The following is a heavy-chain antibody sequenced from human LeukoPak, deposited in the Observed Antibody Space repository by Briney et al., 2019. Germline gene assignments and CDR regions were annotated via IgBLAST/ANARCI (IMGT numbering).Heavy chain of an antibody. CDR2: IRYDGSNK. CDR1: GFTFSSYG. Sequence: GGSLRLSCAASGFTFSSYGMHWVRQAPGKGLEWVAFIRYDGSNKDYADSVKGRFTISRDNSKNTLYLQMNSLRAEDTAVYYCAKGRFQRVAGTDYWGQGTLVTVSS. V-gene: IGHV3-30*02. D-gene: IGHD6-19*01. J-gene: IGHJ4*02. CDR3: AKGRFQRVAGTDY.